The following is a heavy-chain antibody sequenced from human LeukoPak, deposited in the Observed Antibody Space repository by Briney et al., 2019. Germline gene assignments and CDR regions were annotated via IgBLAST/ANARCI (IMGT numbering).Heavy chain of an antibody. D-gene: IGHD5-18*01. V-gene: IGHV3-74*01. J-gene: IGHJ6*03. CDR2: INSDGSST. CDR1: GFTFSSYW. Sequence: PGGSLRLSCAASGFTFSSYWMHWVRQAPGKGLVWVSRINSDGSSTSYADSVKGRFTISRDNAKNTLYLQMNSLRAEDTAVNYCARDRIQLWTYQYMDVWGKGTTVTVTS. CDR3: ARDRIQLWTYQYMDV.